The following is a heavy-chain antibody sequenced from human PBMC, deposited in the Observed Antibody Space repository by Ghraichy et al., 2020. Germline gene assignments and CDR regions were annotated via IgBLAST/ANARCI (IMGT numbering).Heavy chain of an antibody. J-gene: IGHJ4*02. D-gene: IGHD6-6*01. CDR2: ISGSGTTT. CDR1: GFNFRTYA. CDR3: TKGSWGPAGRHYFDS. V-gene: IGHV3-23*01. Sequence: GGSLRLSCGISGFNFRTYAMSWVRQAPGKGLEWVSSISGSGTTTYYVDSVKGRFTISRDNSKDTLYMQMDSLRAEDTAVYYCTKGSWGPAGRHYFDSWGQGTLVTVSS.